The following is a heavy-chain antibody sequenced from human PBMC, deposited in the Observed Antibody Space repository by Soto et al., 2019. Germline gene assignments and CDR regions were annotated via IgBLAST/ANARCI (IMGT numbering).Heavy chain of an antibody. Sequence: QVHLVQSGPEVKKPGASVKVSCKASGYGFSTYGITWVRQAPGQGLEWMGWVSAYTHKANYAQKFQGRVTMTTDTSSTTTYMDLGGLTSDDTAIYFCGGGPAWGQGTLVIVSS. CDR1: GYGFSTYG. J-gene: IGHJ4*02. V-gene: IGHV1-18*01. CDR3: GGGPA. CDR2: VSAYTHKA.